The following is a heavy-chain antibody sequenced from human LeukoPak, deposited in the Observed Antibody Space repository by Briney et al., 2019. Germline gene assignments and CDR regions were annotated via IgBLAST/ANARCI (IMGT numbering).Heavy chain of an antibody. CDR2: IKSKTDGGTT. J-gene: IGHJ4*02. V-gene: IGHV3-15*01. D-gene: IGHD3-10*01. CDR3: TTSYMVRGVILTYYFDY. CDR1: GFTFSNAW. Sequence: VRSLRLSCAASGFTFSNAWMSWVRQAPGKGLEWVGGIKSKTDGGTTDYAAPVKGRFTISRDDSKNTLYLQMNSLKTEDTAVYYCTTSYMVRGVILTYYFDYCGQGTLVTVSS.